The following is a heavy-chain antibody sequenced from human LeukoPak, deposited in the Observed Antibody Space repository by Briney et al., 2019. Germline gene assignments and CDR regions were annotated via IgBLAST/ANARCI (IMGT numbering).Heavy chain of an antibody. V-gene: IGHV3-23*01. Sequence: GGSLRLSCAASGFIFDTYGMNWVRQAPGKGLEWVSTISGGGGTTNYADSVKGRFTISRDNSKNTLYPQMNSLRAEDTAVYFCAKGSRYIWNSEYYFDYWGQGTLVTVPS. CDR2: ISGGGGTT. D-gene: IGHD1-7*01. J-gene: IGHJ4*02. CDR3: AKGSRYIWNSEYYFDY. CDR1: GFIFDTYG.